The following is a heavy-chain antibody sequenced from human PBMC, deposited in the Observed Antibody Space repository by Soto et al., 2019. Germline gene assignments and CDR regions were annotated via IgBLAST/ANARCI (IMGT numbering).Heavy chain of an antibody. CDR3: ARDLVLYGLDV. Sequence: QVQPVQSGGEVKKPGSSVKVSCKASGGAFGSYTISWVRRAPGQGLEWMGGIIPNFGTANYAQKFQGRVTIIADNSTTTAYMELTSLRSEDTAVYYCARDLVLYGLDVWGQGTTVTVSS. J-gene: IGHJ6*02. CDR1: GGAFGSYT. CDR2: IIPNFGTA. V-gene: IGHV1-69*06. D-gene: IGHD6-13*01.